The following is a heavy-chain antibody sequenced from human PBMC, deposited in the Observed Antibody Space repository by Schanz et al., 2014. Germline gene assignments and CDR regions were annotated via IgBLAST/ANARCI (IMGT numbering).Heavy chain of an antibody. CDR2: IWYDGSKK. D-gene: IGHD2-8*02. CDR1: GFTFSTST. V-gene: IGHV3-30*02. CDR3: AKSLESCPGGRCSRGYFDY. Sequence: VQLVESGGGLVQPGGSLRLSCAASGFTFSTSTMHWVRQAPGKGLEWVGVIWYDGSKKSYADSVKGRFTISRDNSKNSLYLQMNSLRPEDTAVYYCAKSLESCPGGRCSRGYFDYWGQGTLVTVSS. J-gene: IGHJ4*02.